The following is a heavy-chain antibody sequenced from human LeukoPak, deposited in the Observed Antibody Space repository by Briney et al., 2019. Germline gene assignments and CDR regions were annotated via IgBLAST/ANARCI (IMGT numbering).Heavy chain of an antibody. Sequence: ASVKVSCKASGYTFTSYDINWVRQAPGQGLEWMGWINPNSGGTNYAQKFQGRVTMTRDTSISTAYMELSRLRSDDTAVYYCARGLVEASTVDYWGQGTLVTVSS. CDR2: INPNSGGT. CDR3: ARGLVEASTVDY. D-gene: IGHD1-26*01. V-gene: IGHV1-2*02. CDR1: GYTFTSYD. J-gene: IGHJ4*02.